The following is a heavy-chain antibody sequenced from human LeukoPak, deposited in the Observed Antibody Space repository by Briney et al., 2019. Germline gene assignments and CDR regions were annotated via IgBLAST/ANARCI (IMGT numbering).Heavy chain of an antibody. D-gene: IGHD6-13*01. CDR3: ARWDSSSWYGPPITGFDP. V-gene: IGHV1-18*01. Sequence: ASVKVSCKASGYTFTSYGISWVRQAPGQGLEWMGWISAYNGNTNYAQKLQGRVTMTTDTSTSTAYMELRSLRPDDTAVYYCARWDSSSWYGPPITGFDPWGQGTLVTVSS. J-gene: IGHJ5*02. CDR1: GYTFTSYG. CDR2: ISAYNGNT.